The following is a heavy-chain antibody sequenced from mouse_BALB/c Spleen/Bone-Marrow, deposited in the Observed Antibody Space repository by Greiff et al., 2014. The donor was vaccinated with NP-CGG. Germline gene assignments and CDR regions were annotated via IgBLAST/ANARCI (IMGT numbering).Heavy chain of an antibody. J-gene: IGHJ2*01. Sequence: QVHVKQSGAELVKPGASVKLSCKASGYTFTSYWMHWVKQRPGQGLEWIGEINPSNGRTNYNEKFKSKATLTVDKSSSTAYMQLSSLTSEDSAVYYCARRTTTVVATDCWGQGTTLTVSS. D-gene: IGHD1-1*01. V-gene: IGHV1S81*02. CDR3: ARRTTTVVATDC. CDR2: INPSNGRT. CDR1: GYTFTSYW.